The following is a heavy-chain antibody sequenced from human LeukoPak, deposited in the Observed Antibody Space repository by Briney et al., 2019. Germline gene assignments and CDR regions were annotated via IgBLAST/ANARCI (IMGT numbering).Heavy chain of an antibody. D-gene: IGHD3-3*01. CDR3: ARETGPGITIFGVVITDYYYYMDV. CDR1: GFRFNTYW. V-gene: IGHV3-48*04. Sequence: PGGSLRLSCAASGFRFNTYWMSWVRQAPGKGLEWVSYISSSGSTIYYADSVKGRFTIPRDNAKNSLYLQMDSLRAEDTAVYYCARETGPGITIFGVVITDYYYYMDVWGKGTTVTVSS. CDR2: ISSSGSTI. J-gene: IGHJ6*03.